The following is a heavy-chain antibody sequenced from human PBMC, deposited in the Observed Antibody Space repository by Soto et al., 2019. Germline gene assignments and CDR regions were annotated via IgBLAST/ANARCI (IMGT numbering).Heavy chain of an antibody. Sequence: GGSLRLSCAASGFTFSSYGMHWVRQAPGKGLEWVAVIWYDGSNDDYVDSVKGRFTISRDNSNNMLYLEMNRLRAEDTAIYYYTRGYCSSYSCYGAAMDVWGQGTTVTVSS. CDR1: GFTFSSYG. D-gene: IGHD2-2*01. CDR2: IWYDGSND. CDR3: TRGYCSSYSCYGAAMDV. V-gene: IGHV3-33*01. J-gene: IGHJ6*02.